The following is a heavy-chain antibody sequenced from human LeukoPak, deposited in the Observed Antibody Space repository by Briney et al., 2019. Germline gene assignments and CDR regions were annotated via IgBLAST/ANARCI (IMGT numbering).Heavy chain of an antibody. V-gene: IGHV4-39*01. CDR2: IYYSGST. Sequence: WVRQAPGKGLEWIGSIYYSGSTYYNPSLKSRVTISVDTSKNQFSLKLSSVTAADTAVYYCARVVVVVAAIDYWGQGTLVTVSS. J-gene: IGHJ4*02. CDR3: ARVVVVVAAIDY. D-gene: IGHD2-15*01.